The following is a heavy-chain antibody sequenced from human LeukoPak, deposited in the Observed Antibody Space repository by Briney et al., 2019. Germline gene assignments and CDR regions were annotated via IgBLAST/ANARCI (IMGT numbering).Heavy chain of an antibody. CDR1: GGSISSFF. CDR3: ARSLKWLVRGDYYYYMDV. J-gene: IGHJ6*03. V-gene: IGHV4-59*12. D-gene: IGHD6-19*01. CDR2: THESGTT. Sequence: SETLSLTCTVSGGSISSFFWNWIRQPPGQGLEWIAFTHESGTTNYNPSLKSRVTMSLDTSKNQFSLRLSSVTAADTAVYYCARSLKWLVRGDYYYYMDVWGKGTTVTVSS.